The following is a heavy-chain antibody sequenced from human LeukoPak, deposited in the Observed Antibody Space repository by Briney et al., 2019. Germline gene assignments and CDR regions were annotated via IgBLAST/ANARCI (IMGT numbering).Heavy chain of an antibody. J-gene: IGHJ4*02. D-gene: IGHD4-17*01. V-gene: IGHV4-39*07. Sequence: SETLSLTCTVSGGSISSSSYYWGWIRQPPGKGLEWIGSIYYSGSTYYNPSLKSRVTISVDTSKNQFSLKLSSVTAADTAVYYCARILYGDPRHFDYWGQGTLVTVSS. CDR3: ARILYGDPRHFDY. CDR2: IYYSGST. CDR1: GGSISSSSYY.